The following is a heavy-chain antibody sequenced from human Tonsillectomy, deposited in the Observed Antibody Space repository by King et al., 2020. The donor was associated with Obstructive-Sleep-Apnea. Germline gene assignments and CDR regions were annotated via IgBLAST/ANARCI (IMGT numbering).Heavy chain of an antibody. V-gene: IGHV3-30*18. Sequence: QLVQSGGGVVQSGRSLRLSCAASGFTFNTYGMHWVRQAPGKGLEWVAVVSYDGGDNYYGDSVKGRFTISRDNSKNTLYLQMTSLRAEDTAVYYCAKEKLPYFDWSYFDSGGQGTLVTVSS. D-gene: IGHD3-9*01. CDR3: AKEKLPYFDWSYFDS. CDR1: GFTFNTYG. J-gene: IGHJ4*02. CDR2: VSYDGGDN.